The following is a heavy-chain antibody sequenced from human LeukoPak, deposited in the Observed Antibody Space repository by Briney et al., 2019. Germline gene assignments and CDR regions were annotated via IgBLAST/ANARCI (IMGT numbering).Heavy chain of an antibody. Sequence: ASVKASCKVSGYTLTELSMHWVRQAPGKGLEWMGGFDPEDGETIYAQKFQGRVTMTEDTSTDTAYMELSSLRSEDTAVYYCATTSYSSGWYEVDYWGQGTLVTVSS. CDR1: GYTLTELS. CDR2: FDPEDGET. V-gene: IGHV1-24*01. J-gene: IGHJ4*02. CDR3: ATTSYSSGWYEVDY. D-gene: IGHD6-19*01.